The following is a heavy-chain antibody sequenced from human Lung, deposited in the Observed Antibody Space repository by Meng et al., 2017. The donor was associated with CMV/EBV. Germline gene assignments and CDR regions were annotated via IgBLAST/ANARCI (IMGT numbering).Heavy chain of an antibody. CDR3: VTETGYNYDN. CDR1: GGSISSSSYY. V-gene: IGHV4-39*07. D-gene: IGHD5-24*01. Sequence: QLQLQESGPGQVQPSETLSLTCSVSGGSISSSSYYWGWIRQSPGKGLEWIGSIHFSGNTYYNPSLKSRVTMSVGTAQNKFSLTLRSVTAADTAVHYCVTETGYNYDNWGQGALVTVSS. J-gene: IGHJ4*02. CDR2: IHFSGNT.